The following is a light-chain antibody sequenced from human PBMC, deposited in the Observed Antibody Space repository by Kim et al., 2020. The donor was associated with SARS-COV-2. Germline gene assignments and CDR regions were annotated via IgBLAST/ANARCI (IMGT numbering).Light chain of an antibody. CDR3: SSYAGSRFV. CDR1: SNDVGDNKF. Sequence: QSALTQPPSASGSPGQSVTISCSGTSNDVGDNKFVSWYQQHPGKAPKVLIYEVTQRPSGVPDRFSGSKSGNTASLTVSGLQPQDVADYYCSSYAGSRFVFGTGTKVTVL. V-gene: IGLV2-8*01. J-gene: IGLJ1*01. CDR2: EVT.